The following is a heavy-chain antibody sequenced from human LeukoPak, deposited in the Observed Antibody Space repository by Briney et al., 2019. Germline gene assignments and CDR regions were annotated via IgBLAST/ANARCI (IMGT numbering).Heavy chain of an antibody. V-gene: IGHV4-61*02. Sequence: PSETLSLTCSVSGGSISSSNYYWSWIRQPAGKGLEWIGRIYASESTNYNPSLKSRVTISVDTSKNQFSLKLSSVTAADTAVYYCARGKWLTYPSIPDYWGQGTLVTVSS. CDR3: ARGKWLTYPSIPDY. D-gene: IGHD3-22*01. J-gene: IGHJ4*02. CDR1: GGSISSSNYY. CDR2: IYASEST.